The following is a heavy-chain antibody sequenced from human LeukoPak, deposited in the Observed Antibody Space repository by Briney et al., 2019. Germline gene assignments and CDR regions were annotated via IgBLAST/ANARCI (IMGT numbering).Heavy chain of an antibody. Sequence: TGGSLRLSCAASGFTFSTYAMSWVRQAPGRGLEWVSAISGSDGSTFYADSVKGRFTISRDNSKATLYLQMNSLRAEDTAVYYCAKEEYSSSGTDWFDPWGQGTLVTVSS. CDR1: GFTFSTYA. CDR2: ISGSDGST. D-gene: IGHD6-13*01. J-gene: IGHJ5*02. CDR3: AKEEYSSSGTDWFDP. V-gene: IGHV3-23*01.